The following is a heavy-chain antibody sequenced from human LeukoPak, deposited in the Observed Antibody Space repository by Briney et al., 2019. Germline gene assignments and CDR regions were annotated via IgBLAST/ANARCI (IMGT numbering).Heavy chain of an antibody. CDR1: GGSITSYY. CDR2: IYYSGST. Sequence: PSETLSLTCTVSGGSITSYYWSWIRQPPGKGLEWIGYIYYSGSTNYNPSLKSRVTISVDTSKNQFSLKLSSVTAADTAVYYCARSIVPAAISYYYSYMDVWGKGTTVTVSS. CDR3: ARSIVPAAISYYYSYMDV. D-gene: IGHD2-2*01. J-gene: IGHJ6*03. V-gene: IGHV4-59*01.